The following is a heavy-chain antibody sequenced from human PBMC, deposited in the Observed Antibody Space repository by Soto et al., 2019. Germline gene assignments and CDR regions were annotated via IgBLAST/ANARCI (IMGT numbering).Heavy chain of an antibody. CDR3: AKEREYDYVWGS. D-gene: IGHD3-16*01. Sequence: EVQLVESGGGLVQPGRSLRLSCAASGFTFDDYAMHWVRQAPGKGLEWVSGISWNSGSIGYAASVKGRFTISRDNAKNSLYLQMNSLRAEDTALYYCAKEREYDYVWGSWGQGTLVIVSS. CDR1: GFTFDDYA. CDR2: ISWNSGSI. V-gene: IGHV3-9*01. J-gene: IGHJ4*02.